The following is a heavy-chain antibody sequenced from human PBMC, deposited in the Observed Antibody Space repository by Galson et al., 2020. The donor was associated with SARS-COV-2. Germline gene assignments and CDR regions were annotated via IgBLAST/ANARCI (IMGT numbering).Heavy chain of an antibody. CDR3: ARGDMVNDYFDY. V-gene: IGHV3-74*01. J-gene: IGHJ4*02. CDR2: IYSEGSST. D-gene: IGHD2-8*01. Sequence: GGSLRLSCAASGFPFSSYWMHWVRQAPGKGLVWVSRIYSEGSSTRYADSVKGRFTIAGDNAKNTLYLQMNSLRAEDTAVYYCARGDMVNDYFDYWGQGTLVTVSS. CDR1: GFPFSSYW.